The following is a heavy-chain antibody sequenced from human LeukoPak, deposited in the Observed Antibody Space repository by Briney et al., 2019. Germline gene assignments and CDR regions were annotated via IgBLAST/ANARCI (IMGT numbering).Heavy chain of an antibody. CDR1: GFTVSSNY. CDR2: TYSGGIT. J-gene: IGHJ4*02. D-gene: IGHD7-27*01. Sequence: GGSLRLSCAASGFTVSSNYMTWVRQAPGKGLEWLSITYSGGITYYADSVKGRFTLSRDNARNSLYLQMNSLRAEDTAVYYCGRGHWGLDSWGQGTLVSVSS. CDR3: GRGHWGLDS. V-gene: IGHV3-66*01.